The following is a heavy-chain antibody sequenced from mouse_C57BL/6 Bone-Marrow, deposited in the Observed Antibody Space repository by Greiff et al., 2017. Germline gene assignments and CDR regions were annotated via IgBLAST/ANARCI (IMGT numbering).Heavy chain of an antibody. CDR2: INPYNGGT. Sequence: VQLQQSGPVLVKPGASVKMSCKASGYTFTDYYMNWVKQSHGKSLEWIGVINPYNGGTSYNQKFKGKATLTVDKSSSTAYMELNSLTSEDSAVYYCARFGDVTTVPDYWGQGTTLTVSS. J-gene: IGHJ2*01. CDR1: GYTFTDYY. V-gene: IGHV1-19*01. CDR3: ARFGDVTTVPDY. D-gene: IGHD1-1*01.